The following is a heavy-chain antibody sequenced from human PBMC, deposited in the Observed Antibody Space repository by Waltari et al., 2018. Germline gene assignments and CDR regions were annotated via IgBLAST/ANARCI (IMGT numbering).Heavy chain of an antibody. CDR1: GDSVRNHYC. Sequence: VQLQESGPGLVAPSGTLSLTCAVSGDSVRNHYCWSWGRQPPGKGLEWIGQVHHRGKPNYNPSFESRVTMSRDTANKESSLKMMSATAADTAVYYCASDRGRGLYLDSWGPGTLVTVSP. D-gene: IGHD2-15*01. V-gene: IGHV4-4*02. CDR3: ASDRGRGLYLDS. CDR2: VHHRGKP. J-gene: IGHJ4*02.